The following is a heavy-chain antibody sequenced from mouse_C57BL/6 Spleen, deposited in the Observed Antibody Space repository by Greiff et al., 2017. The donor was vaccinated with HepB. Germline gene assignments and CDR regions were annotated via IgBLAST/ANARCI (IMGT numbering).Heavy chain of an antibody. CDR3: TTNWEGY. J-gene: IGHJ4*01. V-gene: IGHV5-9-1*02. CDR1: GFTFSSYA. D-gene: IGHD4-1*01. Sequence: EVQLQESGEGLVKPGGSLKLSCAASGFTFSSYAMSWVRQTPEKRLGWVAYISSGGDYIYYADTVKGRFPISRDNARNTLYLQMSSLKTEDTAMYYCTTNWEGYWGQGTSVTVSS. CDR2: ISSGGDYI.